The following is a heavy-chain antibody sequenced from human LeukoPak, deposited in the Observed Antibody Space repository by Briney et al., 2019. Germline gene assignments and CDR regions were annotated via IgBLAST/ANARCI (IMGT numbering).Heavy chain of an antibody. CDR2: INPNSGGT. CDR1: GYTFTGYY. D-gene: IGHD6-6*01. Sequence: ASVKVSCRASGYTFTGYYMHWVRQAPGQGLEWMGWINPNSGGTNYAQKFQGRVTMTRDTSISTAYMELSRLRSDDTAVYYCARPPNRSSSSGLVYWGQGTLVTVSS. CDR3: ARPPNRSSSSGLVY. V-gene: IGHV1-2*02. J-gene: IGHJ4*02.